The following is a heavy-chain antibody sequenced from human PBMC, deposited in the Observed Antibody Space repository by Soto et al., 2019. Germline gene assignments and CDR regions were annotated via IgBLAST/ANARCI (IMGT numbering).Heavy chain of an antibody. J-gene: IGHJ6*02. CDR3: ARDRIYDFWSGYFRRLDYYYGMDV. D-gene: IGHD3-3*01. V-gene: IGHV4-30-4*01. Sequence: QVQLQESGPGLVKPSQTLSLTCTVSGGSISSGDYYWSWIRQPPGKGLEWIGYIYYSGSTYYNPCLQSRVTISVDTSKNQFSLKLSSVTAADTAVYYCARDRIYDFWSGYFRRLDYYYGMDVWGQGTTVTVSS. CDR2: IYYSGST. CDR1: GGSISSGDYY.